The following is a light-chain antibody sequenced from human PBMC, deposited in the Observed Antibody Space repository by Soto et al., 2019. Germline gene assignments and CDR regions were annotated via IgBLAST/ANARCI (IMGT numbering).Light chain of an antibody. CDR1: QSVSRK. CDR2: GAS. CDR3: QQYHSCPT. V-gene: IGKV3-15*01. Sequence: EIVMTQSPATLSVSLGERATLSCRASQSVSRKLAWYQQRPGQAPRLLVFGASTTATGVPVRFSGSGSGTDFTLTITSLESEDSALYYCQQYHSCPTFGQGTKVEIK. J-gene: IGKJ1*01.